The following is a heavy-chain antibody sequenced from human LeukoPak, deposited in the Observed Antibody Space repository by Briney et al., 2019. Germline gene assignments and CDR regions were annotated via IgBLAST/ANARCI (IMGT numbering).Heavy chain of an antibody. CDR1: GFTFSSYS. J-gene: IGHJ4*02. V-gene: IGHV3-21*01. CDR3: AREPYSNPPFSDY. Sequence: GGSLRLSCAASGFTFSSYSMNWVRQAPGKGLEWVSSISSSSYIYYADSVKGRFTISRDNAKNSLYLQMNSLRAEDTAVYYCAREPYSNPPFSDYWGQGTLVTVSS. CDR2: ISSSSYI. D-gene: IGHD4-11*01.